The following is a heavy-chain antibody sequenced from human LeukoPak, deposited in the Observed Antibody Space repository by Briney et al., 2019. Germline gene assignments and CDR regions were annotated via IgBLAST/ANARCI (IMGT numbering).Heavy chain of an antibody. J-gene: IGHJ4*02. V-gene: IGHV4-59*08. CDR3: ARQPYNRGAYYFDY. CDR2: IFYTGST. CDR1: DGSISDYY. D-gene: IGHD1-14*01. Sequence: SETLSLTCAVSDGSISDYYWSWIRQSPGKGLEWIGYIFYTGSTNYNPSLKSRVTILVDVSRNQFSLELTSVTAADTAVYYCARQPYNRGAYYFDYWGQGTLVTVSS.